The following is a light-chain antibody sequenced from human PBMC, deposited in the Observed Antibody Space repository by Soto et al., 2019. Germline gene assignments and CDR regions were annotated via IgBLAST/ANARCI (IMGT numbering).Light chain of an antibody. CDR3: AAWDNSLSGVV. V-gene: IGLV1-47*01. J-gene: IGLJ2*01. CDR2: SNN. CDR1: SSNIGSNY. Sequence: QSVLTQPPSASGTPGQRVTISCSGSSSNIGSNYVYWYRQLPGTAPKLLIYSNNQRPSGVPDRFSGSKSGTSASLAISGLRSADEADYYCAAWDNSLSGVVFGGGTKLTVL.